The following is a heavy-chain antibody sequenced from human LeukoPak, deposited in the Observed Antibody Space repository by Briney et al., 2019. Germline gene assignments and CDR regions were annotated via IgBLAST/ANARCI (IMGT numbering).Heavy chain of an antibody. Sequence: GGSLRLSCAASGFTVSSNYMSWVRQAPGKGLEWVSVIYSGGSTYYADSVKGRFTISRDNSKNTLYLQMNSLRAENTAVYYCARAFGDFWSEFDYWGQGTLVTVSS. CDR2: IYSGGST. J-gene: IGHJ4*02. V-gene: IGHV3-66*02. CDR1: GFTVSSNY. D-gene: IGHD3-3*01. CDR3: ARAFGDFWSEFDY.